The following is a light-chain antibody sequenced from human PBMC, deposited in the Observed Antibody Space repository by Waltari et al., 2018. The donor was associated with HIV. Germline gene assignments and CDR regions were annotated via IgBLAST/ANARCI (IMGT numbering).Light chain of an antibody. V-gene: IGLV2-8*01. J-gene: IGLJ3*02. Sequence: QSALTQPPSASGSPGPSVAISCTGTSSDVGGSTYVSWYQQHPGKAPKLMIYEVTQRPSGVPDRFFGSKSGNTAFLTVSGLQAEDEADYYCSSYADNKVLFGGGTKMTVL. CDR3: SSYADNKVL. CDR2: EVT. CDR1: SSDVGGSTY.